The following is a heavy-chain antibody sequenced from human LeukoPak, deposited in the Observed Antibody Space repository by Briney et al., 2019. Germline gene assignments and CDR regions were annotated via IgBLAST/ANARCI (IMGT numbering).Heavy chain of an antibody. J-gene: IGHJ4*02. D-gene: IGHD5-18*01. CDR2: INHSGST. Sequence: SETLSLTCPVYGGSFSGYYWRWIRQPPGKGLEWIGEINHSGSTNYNPSLKSRVTISVDTSKNQFSLKLSSVTAADTAVYYCARGRGDYGDFFSGYSYGYGDYWGQGTLVTVSS. CDR3: ARGRGDYGDFFSGYSYGYGDY. V-gene: IGHV4-34*01. CDR1: GGSFSGYY.